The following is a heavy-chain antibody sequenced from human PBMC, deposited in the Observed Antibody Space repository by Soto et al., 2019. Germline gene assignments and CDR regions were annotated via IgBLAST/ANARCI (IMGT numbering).Heavy chain of an antibody. CDR2: ISYDGSKT. D-gene: IGHD3-22*01. CDR3: ARDGGITMTRRE. CDR1: GLTFNNYA. Sequence: QVQLVESGGGVVQPGRSLRLSCAASGLTFNNYAMHWVRQAPGKGLEWVAVISYDGSKTYYADSVKGRFTISRDNSNNPLYLQMNSLRVEDTAVYYCARDGGITMTRREGGQGTLVTVSS. V-gene: IGHV3-30-3*01. J-gene: IGHJ4*02.